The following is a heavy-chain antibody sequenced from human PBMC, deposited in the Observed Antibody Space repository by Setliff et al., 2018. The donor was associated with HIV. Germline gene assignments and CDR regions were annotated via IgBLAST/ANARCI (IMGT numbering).Heavy chain of an antibody. Sequence: GGSLRLSCGAFGFPFSSYAMSWVRQAPGKGLEWVSTIHDTDGGTYYADSVKGRFTISRDNSKNTLYLQMNSLRVEDTAVYYCVRGPNRYSGTSSYYYYMDVWGKGTTVTVSS. V-gene: IGHV3-23*01. CDR2: IHDTDGGT. J-gene: IGHJ6*03. CDR1: GFPFSSYA. D-gene: IGHD1-26*01. CDR3: VRGPNRYSGTSSYYYYMDV.